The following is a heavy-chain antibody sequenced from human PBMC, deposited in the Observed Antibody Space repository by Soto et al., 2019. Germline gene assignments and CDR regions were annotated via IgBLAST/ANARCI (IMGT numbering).Heavy chain of an antibody. CDR3: ARDADPVDDVRWFDP. V-gene: IGHV1-3*01. CDR1: GYTFTSYA. Sequence: GASVKVSCKASGYTFTSYAMHWVRQAPGQRLEWMGWINAGNGNTKYSQKFQGRVTITRDTSASTAYMELSSLRSEDTAVYYCARDADPVDDVRWFDPWGQGTLVTVSS. J-gene: IGHJ5*02. D-gene: IGHD3-10*02. CDR2: INAGNGNT.